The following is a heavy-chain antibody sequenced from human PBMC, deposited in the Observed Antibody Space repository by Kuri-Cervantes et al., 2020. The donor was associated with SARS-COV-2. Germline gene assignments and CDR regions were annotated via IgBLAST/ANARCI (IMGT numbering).Heavy chain of an antibody. V-gene: IGHV1-46*01. Sequence: ASVQVSCKASGYTFTSYYMHWVLQAPGQGLEWMGIINPSGGSTSYAQKFQGRVTMTRDTSTGTVYMELSSLRSEDTAVYYCARSAVVTAIDAFDIWGQGTMVTVSS. J-gene: IGHJ3*02. CDR3: ARSAVVTAIDAFDI. CDR1: GYTFTSYY. CDR2: INPSGGST. D-gene: IGHD2-21*02.